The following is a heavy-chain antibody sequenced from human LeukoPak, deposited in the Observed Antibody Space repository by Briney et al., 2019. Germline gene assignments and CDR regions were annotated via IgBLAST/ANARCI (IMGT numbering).Heavy chain of an antibody. CDR3: AKSEMYCYGGSCYPFYYMDV. V-gene: IGHV3-23*01. CDR1: GFTFSSFG. CDR2: ISGSGGTT. Sequence: PGGSLRLSCAASGFTFSSFGMRWVRQAPGKGLEWVSAISGSGGTTYYADSVKGRFTISRDNSKKTMYLQMKSLRAEDTAVYYCAKSEMYCYGGSCYPFYYMDVWGKGTTVTVSS. D-gene: IGHD2-15*01. J-gene: IGHJ6*03.